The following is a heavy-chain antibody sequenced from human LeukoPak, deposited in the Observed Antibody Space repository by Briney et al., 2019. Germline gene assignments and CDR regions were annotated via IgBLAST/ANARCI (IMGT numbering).Heavy chain of an antibody. CDR1: GFTFSSYW. Sequence: GGSLRLSCAASGFTFSSYWMSWVRQAPGKGLEWVANIKQDGSEKYYVDSVKGRFTISRDNAKNSLYLQMNSLRAEDTAVYYCARVPRSYSGGWYFDYWGQGTLVTVSS. J-gene: IGHJ4*02. CDR2: IKQDGSEK. CDR3: ARVPRSYSGGWYFDY. D-gene: IGHD6-19*01. V-gene: IGHV3-7*01.